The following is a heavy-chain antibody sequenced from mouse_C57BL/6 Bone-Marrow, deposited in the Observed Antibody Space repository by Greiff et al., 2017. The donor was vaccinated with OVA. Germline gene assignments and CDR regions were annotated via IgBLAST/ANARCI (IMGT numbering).Heavy chain of an antibody. D-gene: IGHD2-4*01. V-gene: IGHV1-52*01. CDR1: GYTFTSYW. Sequence: QVQLQQPGAELVRPWSSVTLSCTASGYTFTSYWMHWVKQRPIQGLEWIGNIDPSDSDTHYNPKFKDKATLTVDKSSSTAYMQLSSLTSEDSAVYNWARAVYDYDKDYYAMDYWGQGTSVTVSS. J-gene: IGHJ4*01. CDR3: ARAVYDYDKDYYAMDY. CDR2: IDPSDSDT.